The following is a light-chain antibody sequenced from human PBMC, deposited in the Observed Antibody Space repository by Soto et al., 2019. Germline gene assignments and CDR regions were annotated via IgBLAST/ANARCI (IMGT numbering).Light chain of an antibody. V-gene: IGKV3D-15*01. CDR3: QQYKDWPSLT. J-gene: IGKJ4*01. CDR2: GAS. CDR1: QNVNIN. Sequence: EIVMTQSLVTLSVSPGERVTLSCRASQNVNINLAWYQQRPGQAPRVLIYGASNRASGIPDRFSGSGSGTDFTLTISSLEPDDFALYYCQQYKDWPSLTFGGGTRVEIK.